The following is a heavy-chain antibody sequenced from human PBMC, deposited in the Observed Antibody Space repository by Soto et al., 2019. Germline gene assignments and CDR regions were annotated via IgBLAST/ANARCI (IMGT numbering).Heavy chain of an antibody. Sequence: ASVKVSCKASGYSFSDFHINWVRQAPGQGLEWMGGIIPIFGTANYAQKFQGRVTITADESTSTAYMELSSLRSEDTAVYYCARGFQPYYYYGMDVWGQGTTVTVSS. V-gene: IGHV1-69*13. CDR2: IIPIFGTA. CDR1: GYSFSDFH. J-gene: IGHJ6*02. D-gene: IGHD2-21*01. CDR3: ARGFQPYYYYGMDV.